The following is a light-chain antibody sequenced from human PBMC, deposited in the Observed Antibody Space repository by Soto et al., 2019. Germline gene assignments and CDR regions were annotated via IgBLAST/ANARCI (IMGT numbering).Light chain of an antibody. CDR2: GAS. V-gene: IGKV3-15*01. Sequence: EIVMTQSPATLSVSPGETATLSCRASQYVSKKVAWYQQKPGQAPSLLILGASTRATGVPARFSGSGSGTEFTLSISSLQSEDFAVYYCQQSGTSPRTFGQGTKVEIK. CDR3: QQSGTSPRT. J-gene: IGKJ1*01. CDR1: QYVSKK.